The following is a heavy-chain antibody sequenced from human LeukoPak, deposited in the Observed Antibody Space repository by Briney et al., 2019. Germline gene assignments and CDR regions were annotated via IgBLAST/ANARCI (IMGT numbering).Heavy chain of an antibody. CDR3: ARHSSSGWSVYY. CDR2: IYYSGST. Sequence: SQTLSLTCTVSGGSISSGGYYWSWIRQHPGKGLEWIGYIYYSGSTYYNPSLKSRVTISVDTSKNQFSLKLSSVTAADTAVYYCARHSSSGWSVYYWGQGTLVTVSS. V-gene: IGHV4-31*03. J-gene: IGHJ4*02. CDR1: GGSISSGGYY. D-gene: IGHD6-19*01.